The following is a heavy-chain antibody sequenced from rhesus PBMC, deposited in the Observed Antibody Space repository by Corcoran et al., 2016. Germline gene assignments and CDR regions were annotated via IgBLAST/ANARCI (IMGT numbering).Heavy chain of an antibody. CDR2: SYGGSGST. V-gene: IGHV4-127*01. CDR3: ARVGAAVDY. CDR1: GYSISSGYG. Sequence: QVQLQESGPGLVKPSETLSLTCAVSGYSISSGYGWGWIRQPPGKGLEWIGQSYGGSGSTYYNPSLKSRVTVSKDTSKNQFSLKLSSVTAADTAVYYCARVGAAVDYWGQGVLVTVSS. D-gene: IGHD6-43*01. J-gene: IGHJ4*01.